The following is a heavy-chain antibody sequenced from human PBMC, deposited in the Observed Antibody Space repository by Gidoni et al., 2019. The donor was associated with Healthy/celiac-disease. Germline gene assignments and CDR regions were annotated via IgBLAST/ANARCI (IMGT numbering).Heavy chain of an antibody. D-gene: IGHD4-4*01. V-gene: IGHV5-51*01. Sequence: EVQLVPSGAEVTKPGESLQISCKGSGYSFTSYWIGWVRQMPGKGLEWMGISYPGDSDTRYSPSFQGQVTISADKSISTAYLQWSSLKASDTAMYYCARTGGNSNWYFDLWGRGTLVTVSS. J-gene: IGHJ2*01. CDR2: SYPGDSDT. CDR1: GYSFTSYW. CDR3: ARTGGNSNWYFDL.